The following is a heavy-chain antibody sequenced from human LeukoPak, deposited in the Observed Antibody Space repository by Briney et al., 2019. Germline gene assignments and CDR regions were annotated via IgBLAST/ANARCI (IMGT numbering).Heavy chain of an antibody. CDR2: IYHSGST. CDR1: GGSISSGGYY. D-gene: IGHD6-19*01. Sequence: SETLSLTCTVSGGSISSGGYYWSWIRQPPGKGLEWIGYIYHSGSTYYNPSLKSRVTISVDRSKNQFSLKLSSVTAADTAVYYCARDVAVAGTTVWGQGTLVTVSS. CDR3: ARDVAVAGTTV. J-gene: IGHJ4*02. V-gene: IGHV4-30-2*01.